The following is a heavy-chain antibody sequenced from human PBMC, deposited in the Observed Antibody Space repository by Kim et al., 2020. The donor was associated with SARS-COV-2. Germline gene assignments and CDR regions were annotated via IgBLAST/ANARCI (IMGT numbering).Heavy chain of an antibody. J-gene: IGHJ6*02. CDR2: IYPGDSDT. CDR1: GYSFTSYW. Sequence: GESLKISCKGSGYSFTSYWIGWVRQMPGKGLEWMGIIYPGDSDTRYSPSFQGQVTISADKSISTAYLQWSSLKASDTAMYYCARRSGYDFANYYGMDVWGQGTTVTVS. CDR3: ARRSGYDFANYYGMDV. V-gene: IGHV5-51*01. D-gene: IGHD5-12*01.